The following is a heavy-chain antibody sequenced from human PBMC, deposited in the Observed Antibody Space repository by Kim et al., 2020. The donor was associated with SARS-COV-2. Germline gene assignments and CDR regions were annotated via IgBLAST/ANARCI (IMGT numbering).Heavy chain of an antibody. V-gene: IGHV3-30-3*01. D-gene: IGHD2-15*01. CDR1: GFMFSTYA. Sequence: GGSLRLSCAASGFMFSTYAMHWVRMAPGKGMEWVAVISYDGNNANYADSVQGRFTISRDSSKNTVYLQMNSLRPEDTALYSCGRDGVAACFYHGVDVWGEGTTVTVSS. CDR3: GRDGVAACFYHGVDV. J-gene: IGHJ6*04. CDR2: ISYDGNNA.